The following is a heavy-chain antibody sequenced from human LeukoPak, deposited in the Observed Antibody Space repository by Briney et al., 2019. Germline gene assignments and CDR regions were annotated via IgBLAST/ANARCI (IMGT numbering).Heavy chain of an antibody. CDR3: ARRRDGYNWVIPYYYYMDV. J-gene: IGHJ6*03. CDR2: VDPEDGET. CDR1: GYTFTDYY. V-gene: IGHV1-69-2*01. D-gene: IGHD5-24*01. Sequence: ASVKVSCKVSGYTFTDYYMHWVQQAPGKGLEWMGLVDPEDGETIYAEKFQGRVTITADTSTDTAYMELSSLRSEDTAVYYCARRRDGYNWVIPYYYYMDVWGKGTTVTVSS.